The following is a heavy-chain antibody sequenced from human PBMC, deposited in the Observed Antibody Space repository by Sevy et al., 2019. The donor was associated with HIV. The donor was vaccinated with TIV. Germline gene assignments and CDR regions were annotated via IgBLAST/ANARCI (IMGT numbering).Heavy chain of an antibody. J-gene: IGHJ4*02. CDR1: GFSLSTSGVG. Sequence: SGPTLVNPTQTLTLTCTFSGFSLSTSGVGVGWIRQPPGKALEWLALIYWDADKRYSPSLKSRLTITKDTSKNQVVLTMTNMYPGDTATYYCAHVYYYDSSGYYSEVLTYYFDYWGQGTLVTVSS. CDR3: AHVYYYDSSGYYSEVLTYYFDY. V-gene: IGHV2-5*02. D-gene: IGHD3-22*01. CDR2: IYWDADK.